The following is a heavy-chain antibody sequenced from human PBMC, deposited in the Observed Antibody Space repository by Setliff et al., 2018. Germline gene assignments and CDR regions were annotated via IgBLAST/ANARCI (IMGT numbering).Heavy chain of an antibody. V-gene: IGHV1-18*01. CDR1: GYIFTTYG. CDR3: ARFGGSCSSSSCYASDL. J-gene: IGHJ3*01. CDR2: ISTYTGKT. Sequence: GASVKVSCKASGYIFTTYGFNWVRQAPGQGLEWMGMISTYTGKTTYAQKFQGRVTMTTDTSTGTGYMELRSLRSGDTAVYFCARFGGSCSSSSCYASDLWGQGTRVTVSS. D-gene: IGHD2-2*01.